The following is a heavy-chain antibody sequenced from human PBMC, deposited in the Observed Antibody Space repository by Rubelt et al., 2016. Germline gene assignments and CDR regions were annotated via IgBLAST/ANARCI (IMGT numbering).Heavy chain of an antibody. CDR2: IKRDGTTK. Sequence: GLVQPGGSLRICCAGSGFIFSKYWMSWVRQAPGKGLEWVANIKRDGTTKYYVDSLKGRFTISRDNAENSLYLHMNSLRAEDTAIYYCARELGYTSGSYLFMHAFDIWGQGTVVTVSS. J-gene: IGHJ3*02. CDR1: GFIFSKYW. V-gene: IGHV3-7*03. CDR3: ARELGYTSGSYLFMHAFDI. D-gene: IGHD6-19*01.